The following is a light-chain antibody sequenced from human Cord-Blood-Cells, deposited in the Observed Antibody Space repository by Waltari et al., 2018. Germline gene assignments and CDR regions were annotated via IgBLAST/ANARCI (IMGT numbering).Light chain of an antibody. CDR2: DAS. V-gene: IGKV1-33*01. CDR3: QQYDNLYT. Sequence: DIQMTQSPSSLSASVGDRVTITCHASQDISNYLNWYQQKPGKAPKLLIYDASNLEIGVPSRFSGSGSGTDFTFTISSLQPEDIATYYCQQYDNLYTFGQGTKLEIK. CDR1: QDISNY. J-gene: IGKJ2*01.